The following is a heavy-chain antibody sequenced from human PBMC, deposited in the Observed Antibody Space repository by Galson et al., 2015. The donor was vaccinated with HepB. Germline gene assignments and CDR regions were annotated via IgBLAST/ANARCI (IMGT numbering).Heavy chain of an antibody. V-gene: IGHV1-46*01. Sequence: SVKVSCKAFGYIFSSYQIHWVRQAPGQGLEWMGLTDPTGGSTSYAQQFQGRVTMTWDTSTSTVSMELSSLRSDDTAVYYCARVPWAVAHFDYWGQGTLVAVSS. CDR2: TDPTGGST. J-gene: IGHJ4*02. CDR1: GYIFSSYQ. D-gene: IGHD7-27*01. CDR3: ARVPWAVAHFDY.